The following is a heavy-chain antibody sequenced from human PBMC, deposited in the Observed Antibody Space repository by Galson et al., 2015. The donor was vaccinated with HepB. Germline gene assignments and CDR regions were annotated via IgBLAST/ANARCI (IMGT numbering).Heavy chain of an antibody. V-gene: IGHV4-31*03. D-gene: IGHD3-22*01. Sequence: TLSLTCTVSGGSISSGGYFWSWIRQHPGKGLEWIGYIYYSGSTYYNPSLKSRVTVSVDTSKNYFSLKLSSLTAADTAVYYCARTEAYYDRSARAFDIWGRGTMVTVSS. J-gene: IGHJ3*02. CDR1: GGSISSGGYF. CDR2: IYYSGST. CDR3: ARTEAYYDRSARAFDI.